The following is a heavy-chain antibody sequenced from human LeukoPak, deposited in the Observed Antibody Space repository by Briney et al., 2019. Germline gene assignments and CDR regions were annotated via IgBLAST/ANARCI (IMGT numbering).Heavy chain of an antibody. J-gene: IGHJ4*02. CDR3: ARERFVVGVPHFDY. CDR2: ISDSGST. V-gene: IGHV4-59*01. CDR1: GRSISSYY. D-gene: IGHD2-21*01. Sequence: SETLSLTCTVSGRSISSYYWSWIRQSPGKGLDWNGYISDSGSTNYNSSIKSRVTISIDTSKNQFSLKLSSVTAADTALYYCARERFVVGVPHFDYWGQGTLVSVSS.